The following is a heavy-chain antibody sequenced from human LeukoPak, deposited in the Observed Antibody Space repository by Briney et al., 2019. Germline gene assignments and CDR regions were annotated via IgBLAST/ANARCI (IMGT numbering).Heavy chain of an antibody. CDR2: IYYSGST. CDR1: GGSISSSSYY. V-gene: IGHV4-39*07. J-gene: IGHJ6*03. Sequence: SETLSLTCTVSGGSISSSSYYWGWIRQPPGKGLEWIGSIYYSGSTYYNPSLKSRVTISVDTSKNQFSLKLSSVTAADTAVFYCARALRGIAVAGQGYYHYMDVWGKGTTVTVSS. CDR3: ARALRGIAVAGQGYYHYMDV. D-gene: IGHD6-13*01.